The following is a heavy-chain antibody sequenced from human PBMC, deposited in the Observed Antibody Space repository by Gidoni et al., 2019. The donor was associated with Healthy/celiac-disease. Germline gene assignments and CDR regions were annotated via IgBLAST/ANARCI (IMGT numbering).Heavy chain of an antibody. J-gene: IGHJ4*02. CDR1: VFTFGSYA. D-gene: IGHD3-9*01. V-gene: IGHV3-23*01. CDR3: AKFFDWLLPYFDY. Sequence: EVQLLESGGGLVQPGGSLRLSCAASVFTFGSYAMGWVRQAPGKGLEWVSAISGSGGSTYYADSVKGRFTISRDNSKNTLYLQMNSLRAEDTAVYYCAKFFDWLLPYFDYWGQGTLVTVSS. CDR2: ISGSGGST.